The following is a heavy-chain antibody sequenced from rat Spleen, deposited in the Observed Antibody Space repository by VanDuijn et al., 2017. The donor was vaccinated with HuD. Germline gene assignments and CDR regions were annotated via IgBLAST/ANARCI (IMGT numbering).Heavy chain of an antibody. CDR3: ARDNNYKAY. V-gene: IGHV3-3*01. Sequence: EVQLQESGPGLVKPSQSLPPSCSVTVYLMTSSYRWSWLRKFAGNKLEWMGYINSEGTTNYNPSLKCRISITRDTSKNQLLLQVNSVTTEDTATYYCARDNNYKAYWGQGVMVTVSS. CDR1: VYLMTSSYR. CDR2: INSEGTT. J-gene: IGHJ2*01. D-gene: IGHD1-10*01.